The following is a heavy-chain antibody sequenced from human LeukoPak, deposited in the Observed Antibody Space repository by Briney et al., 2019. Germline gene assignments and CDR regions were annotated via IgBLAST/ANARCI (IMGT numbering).Heavy chain of an antibody. CDR3: ASSYSSSWINY. D-gene: IGHD6-13*01. Sequence: GGSLRLSCAASGFTVSSNYMSWVRQAPGKGLEWVSVIYSGGSTYYADSVKGRFTISRDNSKNTLYLQMNSLRAEDTAVYYCASSYSSSWINYWGQGTLATVSS. J-gene: IGHJ4*02. V-gene: IGHV3-53*01. CDR1: GFTVSSNY. CDR2: IYSGGST.